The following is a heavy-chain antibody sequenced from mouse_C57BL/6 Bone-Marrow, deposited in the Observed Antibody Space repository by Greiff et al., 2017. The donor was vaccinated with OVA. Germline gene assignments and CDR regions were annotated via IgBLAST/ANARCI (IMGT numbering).Heavy chain of an antibody. V-gene: IGHV1-61*01. CDR3: AAVLRSNWYFDV. CDR2: IYPSDSET. D-gene: IGHD1-1*01. CDR1: GYTFTSYW. Sequence: QVQLQQPGAELVKPGASVKLSCKASGYTFTSYWMHWVKQRPGQGLEWIGNIYPSDSETHYNQKFKDKATLTVDKSSSTAYMQLSSLTSEDSAVYYCAAVLRSNWYFDVWGTGTTVTVSS. J-gene: IGHJ1*03.